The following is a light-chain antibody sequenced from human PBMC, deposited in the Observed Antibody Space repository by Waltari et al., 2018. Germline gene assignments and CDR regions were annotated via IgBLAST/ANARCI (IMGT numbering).Light chain of an antibody. CDR1: QSVTNY. V-gene: IGKV3-11*01. J-gene: IGKJ5*01. Sequence: EIVLTQSPVILSLSPGETATLSCRASQSVTNYLARYQQSPGQAPRLLIYHASNRATGIPARFSGSGSGTDFTLTINSLEPEDFAVYYCQQRGTWPPITFGQGTRLEIK. CDR2: HAS. CDR3: QQRGTWPPIT.